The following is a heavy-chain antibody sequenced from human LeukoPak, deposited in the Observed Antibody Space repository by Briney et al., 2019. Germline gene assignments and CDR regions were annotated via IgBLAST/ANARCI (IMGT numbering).Heavy chain of an antibody. CDR1: GFTFSDYY. CDR2: ISSSGSTI. CDR3: ARKLEMATIGGVFGY. V-gene: IGHV3-11*01. J-gene: IGHJ4*02. Sequence: GGSLRLSCAASGFTFSDYYMSWIRQAPGKGLEWVSYISSSGSTIYYADSVKGRFTISRDNAKNSLFLQMNSLRAEDTAVYYCARKLEMATIGGVFGYWGQGTLVTVSS. D-gene: IGHD5-24*01.